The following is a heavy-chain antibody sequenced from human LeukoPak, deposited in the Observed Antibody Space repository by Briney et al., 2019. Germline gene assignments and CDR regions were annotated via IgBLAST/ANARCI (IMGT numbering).Heavy chain of an antibody. Sequence: GGSLKLSCAASGFTFSGSAMHWVRQASGKGLEWVGRIRSKANSYATAYAASVKGRFTISRDGSKNTAYLQMNSLKTEDTAVYYCTRRKGSSWYEDYWGQGTLVTVSS. J-gene: IGHJ4*02. V-gene: IGHV3-73*01. D-gene: IGHD6-13*01. CDR3: TRRKGSSWYEDY. CDR1: GFTFSGSA. CDR2: IRSKANSYAT.